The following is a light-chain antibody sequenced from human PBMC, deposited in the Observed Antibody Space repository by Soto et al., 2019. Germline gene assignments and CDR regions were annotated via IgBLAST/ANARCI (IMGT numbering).Light chain of an antibody. Sequence: DIQMTQSPSTLSASVGDRVTITCRASQSISSWLAWYQQKPGKAPKLLIYDASSLESGVPSRFSGSGSGTEFTLTISSLQPDDFAPYYCQQSETFGQGTKVEIK. CDR1: QSISSW. CDR3: QQSET. V-gene: IGKV1-5*01. J-gene: IGKJ1*01. CDR2: DAS.